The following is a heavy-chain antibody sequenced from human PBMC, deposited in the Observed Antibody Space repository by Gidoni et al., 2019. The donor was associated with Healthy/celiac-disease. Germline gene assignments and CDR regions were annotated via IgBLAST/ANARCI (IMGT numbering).Heavy chain of an antibody. Sequence: QVQLVDTGGGVVQPGRSLRLSCAASGFPFSSYAMHWVRQAPGKGLEWVAVISYDGSNKYYSDSVKGRFTISRDNSKNTLYLQMNSLRAEDTAVYYCARDFWSGYYSWYFDLWGRGTLVTVSS. V-gene: IGHV3-30-3*01. CDR1: GFPFSSYA. J-gene: IGHJ2*01. D-gene: IGHD3-3*01. CDR3: ARDFWSGYYSWYFDL. CDR2: ISYDGSNK.